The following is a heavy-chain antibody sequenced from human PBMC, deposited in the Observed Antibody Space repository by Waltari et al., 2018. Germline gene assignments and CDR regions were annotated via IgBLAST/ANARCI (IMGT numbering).Heavy chain of an antibody. D-gene: IGHD6-19*01. V-gene: IGHV3-48*03. CDR1: GFTSRSYE. CDR2: IDSSGSTI. J-gene: IGHJ4*02. CDR3: AAALAVAGSFY. Sequence: EVQLVESGGGLVQPGGSLRLACAASGFTSRSYEVNGARQAPGKGLECVSYIDSSGSTIYYADSVKGRFTISRDNAKNSLFLQMNSLRAEDTAVYYCAAALAVAGSFYWGQGTLVTVSS.